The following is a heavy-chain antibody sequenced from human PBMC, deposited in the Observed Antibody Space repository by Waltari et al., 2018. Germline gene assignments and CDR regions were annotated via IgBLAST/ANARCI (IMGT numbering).Heavy chain of an antibody. J-gene: IGHJ6*03. V-gene: IGHV4-59*01. CDR3: ARSLPYYYYMDV. CDR2: IYYSGST. CDR1: GGSISSYS. Sequence: QVQLQESGPGLVKPSETLSLTCPVSGGSISSYSWSWTRQPPGKGLEWTGYIYYSGSTNYNPSLKSRVTISVDTSKNQFSLKLSSVTAADTAVYYCARSLPYYYYMDVWGKGTTVTVSS.